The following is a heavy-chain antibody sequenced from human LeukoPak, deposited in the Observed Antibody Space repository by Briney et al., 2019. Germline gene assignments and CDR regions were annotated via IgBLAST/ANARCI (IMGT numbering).Heavy chain of an antibody. Sequence: ASVKVSCKASGYXFTDYHIHWVRQAPGQGLEWMGWINTKTGGTNYAQTFQGRVTLTRDTSISTVYMEMSSLRSDDTAVYYCARDRPGYSSYLDPWGQGILVTVSS. CDR3: ARDRPGYSSYLDP. CDR2: INTKTGGT. V-gene: IGHV1-2*02. J-gene: IGHJ5*02. CDR1: GYXFTDYH. D-gene: IGHD6-19*01.